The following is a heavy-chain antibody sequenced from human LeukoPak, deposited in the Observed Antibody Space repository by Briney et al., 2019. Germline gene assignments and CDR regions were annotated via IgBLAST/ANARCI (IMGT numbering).Heavy chain of an antibody. Sequence: GGSLRLSCAASGFTVSNNHMNWVRQAPGKGLEWVSVIFNGGSTYYADSVKGRFTISRDISKNTLYLQMNSLRAEDTAVYYCAASIVGFTYDEHFQHWGQGTLVTVSS. CDR1: GFTVSNNH. V-gene: IGHV3-53*01. J-gene: IGHJ1*01. D-gene: IGHD1-26*01. CDR3: AASIVGFTYDEHFQH. CDR2: IFNGGST.